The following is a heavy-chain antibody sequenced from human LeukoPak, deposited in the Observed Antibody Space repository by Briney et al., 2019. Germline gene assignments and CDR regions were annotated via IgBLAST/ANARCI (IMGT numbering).Heavy chain of an antibody. D-gene: IGHD7-27*01. Sequence: QTGGSLRLSCAASGFTFSTYTMYWVRHPPGKRLERVSIIGNNGGGIHYADSVRGRFTISRDNSKNALYLQMNSLRVEDTAVYYCAIDPNWGTHSWGQGVLVTVSS. V-gene: IGHV3-23*01. CDR2: IGNNGGGI. CDR3: AIDPNWGTHS. CDR1: GFTFSTYT. J-gene: IGHJ4*02.